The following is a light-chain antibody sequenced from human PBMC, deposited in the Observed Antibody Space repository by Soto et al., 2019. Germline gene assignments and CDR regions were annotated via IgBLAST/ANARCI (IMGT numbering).Light chain of an antibody. Sequence: DIQRTQSPSSLSASVGDRVTITCRASQSISSYLNWYQQKPGKAPKFLIYAASSLQSGVPSRFSGSGSGTAFTLTISSLQHEDFATYYCQQSYSTAITFGKGTRLEIK. V-gene: IGKV1-39*01. CDR1: QSISSY. J-gene: IGKJ5*01. CDR3: QQSYSTAIT. CDR2: AAS.